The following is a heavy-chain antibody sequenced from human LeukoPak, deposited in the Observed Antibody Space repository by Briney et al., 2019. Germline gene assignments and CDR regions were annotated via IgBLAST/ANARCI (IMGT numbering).Heavy chain of an antibody. J-gene: IGHJ4*02. CDR3: ARAYGDYALDY. CDR1: GYTFTGYY. V-gene: IGHV1-2*02. D-gene: IGHD4-17*01. Sequence: ASVKVSCKASGYTFTGYYMHWVRKAPEQGLEWMGWINPNSGGTNYAQKLQGRVTMTRDTSISTAYMELSRLRSDDTAVYYCARAYGDYALDYWGQGTLVTVSS. CDR2: INPNSGGT.